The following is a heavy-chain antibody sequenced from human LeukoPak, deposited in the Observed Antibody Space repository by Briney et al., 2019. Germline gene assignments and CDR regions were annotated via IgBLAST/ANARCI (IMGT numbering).Heavy chain of an antibody. CDR1: GFAFNTYA. D-gene: IGHD3-10*01. CDR3: AREIFGSGSYPAF. CDR2: ICHDGSHK. Sequence: GGSLRLSCAASGFAFNTYAMHWVRQAPGQGLEWGALICHDGSHKFYANSVRGQFTISRDNSKNTVYLQMNNLRPEDTAVYYCAREIFGSGSYPAFWGQGPLVTVSS. J-gene: IGHJ4*02. V-gene: IGHV3-33*01.